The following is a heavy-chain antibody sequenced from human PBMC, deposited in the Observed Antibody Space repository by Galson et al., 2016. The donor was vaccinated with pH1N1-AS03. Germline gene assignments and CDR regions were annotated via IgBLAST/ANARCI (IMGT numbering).Heavy chain of an antibody. CDR2: IYYSGGT. Sequence: SETLSLTCTVSGGSISSYYWTWIRQPPGKGLEWIGHIYYSGGTNYNPSLKSRVTISVDTSKNQFSLTLSSVTAADTAVYYCARFRSSWTFYYGLDVWGQGTTVTVSS. D-gene: IGHD6-13*01. CDR3: ARFRSSWTFYYGLDV. CDR1: GGSISSYY. J-gene: IGHJ6*02. V-gene: IGHV4-59*01.